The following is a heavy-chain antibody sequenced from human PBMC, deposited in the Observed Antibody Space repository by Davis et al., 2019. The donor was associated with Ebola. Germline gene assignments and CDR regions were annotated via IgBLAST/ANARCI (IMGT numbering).Heavy chain of an antibody. CDR1: GGSISGYY. V-gene: IGHV4-34*01. CDR2: INHIGIT. CDR3: ARGRVIRGAFDL. J-gene: IGHJ3*01. D-gene: IGHD2/OR15-2a*01. Sequence: PSETLSLTCGVYGGSISGYYWNWIRQSPGKGLEWIGQINHIGITKYNPSLKSPVSMSVDTSNSQFSLNLRSVTAADTAVYYCARGRVIRGAFDLWGQGTMVIVSS.